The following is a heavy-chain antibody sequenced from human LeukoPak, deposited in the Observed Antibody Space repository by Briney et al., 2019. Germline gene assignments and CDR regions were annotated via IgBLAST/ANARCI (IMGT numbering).Heavy chain of an antibody. J-gene: IGHJ4*02. CDR3: ATQLGFNSGHPFDC. V-gene: IGHV3-23*01. Sequence: GGSLRLSCAASGFTFSSYAMSWVRQAPGKGLEWVSVITGNGYNTYYADSVKGRFSTSRDNSKSTLDLQMNSLRTEDTAVYFCATQLGFNSGHPFDCWGQGTLVTVSS. D-gene: IGHD1-1*01. CDR2: ITGNGYNT. CDR1: GFTFSSYA.